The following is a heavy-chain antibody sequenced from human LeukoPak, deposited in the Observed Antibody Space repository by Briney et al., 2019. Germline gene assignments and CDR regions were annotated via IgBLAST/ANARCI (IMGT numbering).Heavy chain of an antibody. D-gene: IGHD3-10*01. J-gene: IGHJ4*02. CDR2: ILHTGPT. V-gene: IGHV4-4*02. CDR3: ARAKPKNMVRGLIMRRESRYYFDY. Sequence: SETLSLTCAVSGVSITDNWWSWVRQPPGKGLEWIGEILHTGPTNFNPSLKSRVTISMDKSKNQLSLRLNSVTAADTAVYYCARAKPKNMVRGLIMRRESRYYFDYWGQGTLVTVSS. CDR1: GVSITDNW.